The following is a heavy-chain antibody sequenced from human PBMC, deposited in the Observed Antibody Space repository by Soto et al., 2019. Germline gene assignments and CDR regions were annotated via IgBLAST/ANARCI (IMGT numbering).Heavy chain of an antibody. Sequence: QVQLVQSGAEVKKPGSSVKVSCKASGGTFSSYAISWVRQAPGQGLEWMGGIIPIFGTANYAQKFQGRVTTTEDESTSTAYMELSSLGSEETAVYYCARGQPDIVVVVAATLDYWGQGTLVTVSS. J-gene: IGHJ4*02. CDR1: GGTFSSYA. D-gene: IGHD2-15*01. CDR2: IIPIFGTA. CDR3: ARGQPDIVVVVAATLDY. V-gene: IGHV1-69*12.